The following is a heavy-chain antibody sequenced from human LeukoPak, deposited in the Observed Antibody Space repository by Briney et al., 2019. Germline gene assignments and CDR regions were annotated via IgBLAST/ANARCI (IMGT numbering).Heavy chain of an antibody. CDR3: ARALPYGSGDNWFDP. V-gene: IGHV3-23*01. J-gene: IGHJ5*02. Sequence: GGSLRLSCAASGFTFSSYGMSWVRQAPGKGLEWVSAISGSGGSTSYAQKFQGRVTMTRDTSTSTVYMELSSLRSEDTAVYYCARALPYGSGDNWFDPWGQGTLVTVSS. CDR1: GFTFSSYG. D-gene: IGHD3-10*01. CDR2: ISGSGGST.